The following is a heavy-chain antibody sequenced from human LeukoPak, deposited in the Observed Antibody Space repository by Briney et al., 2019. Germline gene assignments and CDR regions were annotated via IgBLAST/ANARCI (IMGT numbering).Heavy chain of an antibody. CDR3: ARGLYDSSGYYCIFDY. CDR2: INHSGST. D-gene: IGHD3-22*01. CDR1: GGSFSGYY. Sequence: SETLSLTCAVYGGSFSGYYWGWIRQPPGKGLEWIGEINHSGSTNYNPSLKSRVTISVDTSKNQFSLKLSSVTAADTAVYYCARGLYDSSGYYCIFDYWGQGTLVTVSS. J-gene: IGHJ4*02. V-gene: IGHV4-34*01.